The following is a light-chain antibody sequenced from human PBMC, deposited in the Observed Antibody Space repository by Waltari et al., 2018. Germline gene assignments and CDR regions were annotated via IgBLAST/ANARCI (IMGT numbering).Light chain of an antibody. V-gene: IGKV3-20*01. Sequence: EIVLTQSPGTLSLSPAEIATLSCRASQSVSSSYLAWYQQKPGQAPRLLIYGASSRATGIPDRFSGSGSGTDFTLTISRLEAEDFAVYYCQQYGSSPRTFGQGTKVEIK. CDR1: QSVSSSY. J-gene: IGKJ1*01. CDR2: GAS. CDR3: QQYGSSPRT.